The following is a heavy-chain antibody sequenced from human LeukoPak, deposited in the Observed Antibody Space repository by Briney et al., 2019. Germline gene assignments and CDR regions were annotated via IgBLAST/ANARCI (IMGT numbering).Heavy chain of an antibody. CDR2: IYYSRST. CDR1: GASISSGGYY. CDR3: TRDGYNSGYFDY. V-gene: IGHV4-30-4*01. Sequence: SETLSLTCTVSGASISSGGYYWNWIRQPPGKGLEWIGYIYYSRSTSYSPSLKSRLTISVDTSKNQFSLKLSSVTAADTAVYYCTRDGYNSGYFDYWGQGTLVTVSS. J-gene: IGHJ4*02. D-gene: IGHD5-24*01.